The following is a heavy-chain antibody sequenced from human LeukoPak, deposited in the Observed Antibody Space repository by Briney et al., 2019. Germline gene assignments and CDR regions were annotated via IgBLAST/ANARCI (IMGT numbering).Heavy chain of an antibody. J-gene: IGHJ6*02. CDR3: ATPKDWNDVSGMDV. V-gene: IGHV3-53*01. CDR1: GFTVSSNY. CDR2: IYSGGST. Sequence: PGGSLRLSCAASGFTVSSNYMSWVRQAPGKGLEWGSVIYSGGSTYYADSVKGRFTISRDNSKNTLYLQMNSLRAEDTAVYYCATPKDWNDVSGMDVWGQGTTVTVSS. D-gene: IGHD1-1*01.